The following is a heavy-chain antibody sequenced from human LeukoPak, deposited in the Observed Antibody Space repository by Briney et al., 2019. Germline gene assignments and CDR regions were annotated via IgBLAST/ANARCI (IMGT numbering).Heavy chain of an antibody. CDR3: ARAEVAAAAYNWFDP. CDR1: GGSISSYY. J-gene: IGHJ5*02. Sequence: SETLSLTCTVSGGSISSYYWSWIRQHPGKGLEWIGYIYYSGSTYYNPSLKSRVTISVDTSKNQFSLKLSSVTAADTAVYYCARAEVAAAAYNWFDPWGQGTLVTVSS. D-gene: IGHD6-13*01. V-gene: IGHV4-59*06. CDR2: IYYSGST.